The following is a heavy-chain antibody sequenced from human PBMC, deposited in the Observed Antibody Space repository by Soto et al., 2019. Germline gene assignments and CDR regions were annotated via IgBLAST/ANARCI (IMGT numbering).Heavy chain of an antibody. CDR1: GDTLGSFA. J-gene: IGHJ4*02. Sequence: GASVKVSCKASGDTLGSFAFSWVRQAPGQGLEWLGGIIPILRSVSHAQRFQGRLTITADESSRTVLMELSRLTSEDTADYYCATEGVSVPAGTFEYWGQGTLVTVSS. CDR2: IIPILRSV. D-gene: IGHD2-2*01. CDR3: ATEGVSVPAGTFEY. V-gene: IGHV1-69*10.